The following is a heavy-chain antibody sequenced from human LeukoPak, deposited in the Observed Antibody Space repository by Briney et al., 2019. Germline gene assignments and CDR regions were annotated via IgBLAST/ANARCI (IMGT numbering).Heavy chain of an antibody. CDR3: ARDRRRVYSGYDSLDAFDI. V-gene: IGHV4-4*07. CDR1: GGSISSYY. Sequence: SETLSLTCTVSGGSISSYYWSWIRQPAGKGLEWIGRIYTSGSTNYNPSLKSRVTMSVDTSKNQFSLKLSSVTAADTAVYYCARDRRRVYSGYDSLDAFDIWGQGTLVTVSS. CDR2: IYTSGST. J-gene: IGHJ3*02. D-gene: IGHD5-12*01.